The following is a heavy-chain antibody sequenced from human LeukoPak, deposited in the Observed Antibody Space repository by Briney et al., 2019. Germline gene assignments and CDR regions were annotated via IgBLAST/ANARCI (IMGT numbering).Heavy chain of an antibody. CDR1: GFSFSGSA. CDR2: IRSKANSYAT. V-gene: IGHV3-73*01. Sequence: GGSLRLSCAASGFSFSGSAMHWVRQASGKGLEWVGRIRSKANSYATAYAASVQGRFTISRDNAKNSVYLQMNSLRAEDTAVYYCAREARLQLWLSNGKEGLDYWGQGTLVTVSS. D-gene: IGHD5-18*01. J-gene: IGHJ4*02. CDR3: AREARLQLWLSNGKEGLDY.